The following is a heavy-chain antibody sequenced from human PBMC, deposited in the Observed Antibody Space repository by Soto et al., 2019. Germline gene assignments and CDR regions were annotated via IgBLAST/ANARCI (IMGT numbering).Heavy chain of an antibody. CDR1: GGSISSYY. CDR3: ARGNTGYFLPHYYYMDV. CDR2: IYYSGST. J-gene: IGHJ6*03. V-gene: IGHV4-59*01. Sequence: SETLSLTCTVSGGSISSYYWSWIRQPPGKGLEWIGYIYYSGSTNYNPSLKSRVTISVDTSKNQFSLKLSSVTAADTAVYYCARGNTGYFLPHYYYMDVWGKGTTVTVSS. D-gene: IGHD3-9*01.